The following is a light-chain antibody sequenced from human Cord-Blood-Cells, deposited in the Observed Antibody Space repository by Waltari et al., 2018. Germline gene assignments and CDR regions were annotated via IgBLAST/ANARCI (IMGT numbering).Light chain of an antibody. J-gene: IGLJ1*01. CDR2: EVS. CDR3: SSYAGSNNYV. Sequence: QSALTQPHSASGSPGQSVTISCTGTSSDVGGYNYVSWYQQHPGKAPKLMIYEVSKRPSGVPDRFSGSKSGNTASLTVSGLQAEDEADYYCSSYAGSNNYVLGTGTKVTVL. V-gene: IGLV2-8*01. CDR1: SSDVGGYNY.